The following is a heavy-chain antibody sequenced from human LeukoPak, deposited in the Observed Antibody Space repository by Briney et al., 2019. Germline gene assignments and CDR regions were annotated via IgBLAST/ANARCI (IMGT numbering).Heavy chain of an antibody. CDR2: IRYDGSNK. Sequence: GGSLRLPCAASGFTFSSYGMHWVRQAPGKGLEWVAFIRYDGSNKYYADSVKGRFTISRDNSKNTLYLQMNSLRAEDTAVYYCAKDRGVYDFWSGYSDYWGQGTLVTVSS. CDR1: GFTFSSYG. D-gene: IGHD3-3*01. J-gene: IGHJ4*02. CDR3: AKDRGVYDFWSGYSDY. V-gene: IGHV3-30*02.